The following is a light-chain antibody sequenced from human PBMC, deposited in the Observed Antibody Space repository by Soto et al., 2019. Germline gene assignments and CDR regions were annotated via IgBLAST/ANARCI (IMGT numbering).Light chain of an antibody. Sequence: DIQMTQSPSSLSASVGDRVTITCRASQGISPFLAWYQQKPGKVPKLLIYAASILQSGVPPRFSGSGSGTDFTLTISSLQPEDVATYYCQKYNTVPRTFGQGTKVEI. CDR2: AAS. CDR1: QGISPF. V-gene: IGKV1-27*01. J-gene: IGKJ1*01. CDR3: QKYNTVPRT.